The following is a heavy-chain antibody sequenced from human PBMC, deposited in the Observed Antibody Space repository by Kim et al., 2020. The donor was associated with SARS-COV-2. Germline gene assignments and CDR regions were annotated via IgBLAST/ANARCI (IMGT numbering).Heavy chain of an antibody. J-gene: IGHJ6*02. CDR2: ISYDGSNK. V-gene: IGHV3-30*18. CDR1: GFTFSSYG. Sequence: GGSLRLSCAASGFTFSSYGMHWVRQAPGKGLEWVAVISYDGSNKYYADSVKGRFTISRDNSKNTLYLQMNSLRAEDTAVYYCAKDVGGYYYYGMDVWGQG. CDR3: AKDVGGYYYYGMDV. D-gene: IGHD3-10*01.